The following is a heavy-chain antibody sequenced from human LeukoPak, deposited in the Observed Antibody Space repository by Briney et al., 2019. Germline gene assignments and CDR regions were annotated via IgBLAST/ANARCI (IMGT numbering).Heavy chain of an antibody. V-gene: IGHV4-61*02. CDR2: IYTSGGT. CDR3: ARHYYGSGSYMEFDY. J-gene: IGHJ4*02. Sequence: SETLSLTCTVSGDSISSGGYYWNWIRQPAGKGLEWIGRIYTSGGTDYNPSLKSRVTISIDTSKNQFSLKLSSVTAADTAVYYCARHYYGSGSYMEFDYWGRGTLVTVSS. D-gene: IGHD3-10*01. CDR1: GDSISSGGYY.